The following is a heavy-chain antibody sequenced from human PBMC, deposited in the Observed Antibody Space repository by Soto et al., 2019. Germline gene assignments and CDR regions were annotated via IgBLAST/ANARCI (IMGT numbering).Heavy chain of an antibody. CDR3: ARFQSETYYDFWSGYPPLYYGMDV. Sequence: ASVKVSCKASGYTFTSYYMHWVRQAPGQGLEWMGIINPSGGSTSYAQKFQGRVTMTRDTSTSTVYMELSSLRSEDTAVYYCARFQSETYYDFWSGYPPLYYGMDVWGQGTTVTVSS. J-gene: IGHJ6*02. CDR1: GYTFTSYY. D-gene: IGHD3-3*01. V-gene: IGHV1-46*01. CDR2: INPSGGST.